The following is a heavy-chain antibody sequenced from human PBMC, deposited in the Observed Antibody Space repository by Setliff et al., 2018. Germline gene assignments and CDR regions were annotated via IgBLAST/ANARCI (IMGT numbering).Heavy chain of an antibody. V-gene: IGHV3-30*02. CDR2: IWFDGSNK. Sequence: GGSLRLSCAASGFTFSSYGMHWVRQAPGKGLEWVTFIWFDGSNKYYADSVKGRFTISRDNSKNTLYLQMNSLRAEDTAVYYCAALENYYDSSGLDYWGQGTLVTVSS. J-gene: IGHJ4*02. D-gene: IGHD3-22*01. CDR3: AALENYYDSSGLDY. CDR1: GFTFSSYG.